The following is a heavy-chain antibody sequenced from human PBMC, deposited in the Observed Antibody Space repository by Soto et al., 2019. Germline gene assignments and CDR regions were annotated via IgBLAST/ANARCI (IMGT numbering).Heavy chain of an antibody. V-gene: IGHV4-34*01. CDR2: INDSGST. D-gene: IGHD2-15*01. CDR3: ARGKTSCSGGSCYKQFDY. CDR1: GGSFSGHY. J-gene: IGHJ4*02. Sequence: SETLSLTCAVYGGSFSGHYWSWIRQPPGKGLEWIGEINDSGSTNYNPSLKSRVIISVDTSKNQFSLKLSSVTAADTAVYYCARGKTSCSGGSCYKQFDYWGQGILGTVSS.